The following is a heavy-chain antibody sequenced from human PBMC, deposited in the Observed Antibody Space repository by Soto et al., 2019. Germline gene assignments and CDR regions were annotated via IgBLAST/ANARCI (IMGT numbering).Heavy chain of an antibody. V-gene: IGHV3-30-3*01. D-gene: IGHD3-22*01. CDR1: GFTFSSYA. CDR3: AKKSDYYDSSGYHYWGYYFDY. CDR2: ISYDGSNK. J-gene: IGHJ4*02. Sequence: PGGSLRLSCAASGFTFSSYAMHWVRQAPGKGLEWVAVISYDGSNKYYADSVKGRFTISRDNSKNTLYLQMNSLRAEDTAVYYCAKKSDYYDSSGYHYWGYYFDYWGQGTLVTVSS.